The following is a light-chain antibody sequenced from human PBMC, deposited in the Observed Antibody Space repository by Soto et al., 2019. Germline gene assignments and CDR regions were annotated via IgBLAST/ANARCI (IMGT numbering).Light chain of an antibody. CDR1: PSVSSN. V-gene: IGKV3-15*01. CDR2: GAS. J-gene: IGKJ5*01. Sequence: EIVMTQSPATLSVSPGERATLSCRASPSVSSNLAWYQQKPGQAPKLLIYGASTRATGVPARFSGSGSGTEFTLTISSLQSEDFAVYYGQQYNNWPPVTLGQGTRLEIK. CDR3: QQYNNWPPVT.